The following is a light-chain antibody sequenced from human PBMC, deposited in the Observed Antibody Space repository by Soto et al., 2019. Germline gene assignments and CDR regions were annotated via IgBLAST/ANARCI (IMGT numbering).Light chain of an antibody. CDR2: EAS. J-gene: IGKJ5*01. V-gene: IGKV1-9*01. CDR3: QQLYTLPFT. CDR1: HDISTF. Sequence: DIQLTQSPSLLSASIGDRVTITCRASHDISTFLAWYQQKPGKAPKLLIYEASTLQSGVPSRFSGSGSGTEFTLTISSLLPEDFAAYHCQQLYTLPFTFGQGTRLEIK.